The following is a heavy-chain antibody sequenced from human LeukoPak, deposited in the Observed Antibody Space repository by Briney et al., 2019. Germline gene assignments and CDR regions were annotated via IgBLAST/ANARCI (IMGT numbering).Heavy chain of an antibody. D-gene: IGHD2-15*01. V-gene: IGHV3-30*04. CDR1: GFTFSTYP. CDR3: AKDIVVVVAAPHYFDY. J-gene: IGHJ4*02. Sequence: PGGSLRLSCAASGFTFSTYPMHWVRQAPGKGLEWVAIISHDGGNTYYPDSVKGRFTISRDNSKNTLYLQMNSLRAEDTAVYYCAKDIVVVVAAPHYFDYWGQGTLVTVSS. CDR2: ISHDGGNT.